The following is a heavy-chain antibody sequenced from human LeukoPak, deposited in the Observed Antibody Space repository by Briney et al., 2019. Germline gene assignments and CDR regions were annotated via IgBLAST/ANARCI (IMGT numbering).Heavy chain of an antibody. J-gene: IGHJ5*02. CDR3: AKMNYYDSSGPTGGWFDP. V-gene: IGHV3-30*18. CDR1: GFTFSSYG. Sequence: GGSLRLSCAASGFTFSSYGMHWVRQAPGKGLEWGAVISYDGSNKYYADSVKGRFTISRDNSKNTLYLQMNSLRAEDTAVYYCAKMNYYDSSGPTGGWFDPWGQGTLVTVSS. D-gene: IGHD3-22*01. CDR2: ISYDGSNK.